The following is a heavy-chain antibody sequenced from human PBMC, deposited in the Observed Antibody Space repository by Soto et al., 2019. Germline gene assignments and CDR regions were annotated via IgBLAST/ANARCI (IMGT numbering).Heavy chain of an antibody. CDR1: GGSISSGGYS. Sequence: SETLSLTCAVSGGSISSGGYSWSWIRQPPGKGLEWIGYIYHSGSTYYNPSLKSRVTISVDRSKNQFSLKLSSVTAADTAVYYCASCMVRGAIKGAFDYWGQGTLVTVSS. CDR3: ASCMVRGAIKGAFDY. D-gene: IGHD3-10*01. CDR2: IYHSGST. V-gene: IGHV4-30-2*01. J-gene: IGHJ4*02.